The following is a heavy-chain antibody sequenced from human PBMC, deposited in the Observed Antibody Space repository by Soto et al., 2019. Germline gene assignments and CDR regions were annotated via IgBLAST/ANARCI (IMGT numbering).Heavy chain of an antibody. CDR3: AKEVIVARPYYFDY. CDR1: GFTFSSYA. V-gene: IGHV3-23*01. Sequence: GGSLRLSCAASGFTFSSYAVSWARQTPGKGLEWVSTISASGAYTYYVDSVKGRFTISRDNSRNTLYLQMRSLRAGDTATYYCAKEVIVARPYYFDYWGQGTLVTVSS. CDR2: ISASGAYT. D-gene: IGHD6-6*01. J-gene: IGHJ4*02.